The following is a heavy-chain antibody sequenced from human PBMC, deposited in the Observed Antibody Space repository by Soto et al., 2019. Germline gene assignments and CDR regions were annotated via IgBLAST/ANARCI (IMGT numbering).Heavy chain of an antibody. CDR1: GFTFSSYS. J-gene: IGHJ3*02. CDR3: ARDLGYCTNGVCSDAFDI. V-gene: IGHV3-21*01. Sequence: GGSLRLSCAASGFTFSSYSMNWVHQAPGKGLEWVSSISSSSSYIYYADSVKGRFTISRDNAKNSLYLQMNSLRAEDTAVYYCARDLGYCTNGVCSDAFDIWGQGTMVTVSS. CDR2: ISSSSSYI. D-gene: IGHD2-8*01.